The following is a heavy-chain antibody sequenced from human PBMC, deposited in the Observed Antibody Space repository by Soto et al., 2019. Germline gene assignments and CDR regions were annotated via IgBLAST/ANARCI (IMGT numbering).Heavy chain of an antibody. J-gene: IGHJ4*02. CDR2: IYHSGST. CDR3: ARGRLLGYFDY. CDR1: GYSISSGYY. D-gene: IGHD7-27*01. V-gene: IGHV4-38-2*01. Sequence: LSLTCAVSGYSISSGYYLGWIRQPPGKGLEWIGSIYHSGSTYYNPSLKSRVTISVDTSKNQFSLKRSSVTAADTAVYYCARGRLLGYFDYWGQGTLVTVSS.